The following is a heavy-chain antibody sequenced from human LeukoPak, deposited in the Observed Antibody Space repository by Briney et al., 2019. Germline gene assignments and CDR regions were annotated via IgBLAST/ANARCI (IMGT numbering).Heavy chain of an antibody. J-gene: IGHJ4*02. CDR2: INPNSGGT. CDR1: GYTFTSYY. D-gene: IGHD6-6*01. V-gene: IGHV1-2*02. CDR3: ARYSSSSDFSFDY. Sequence: GASVKVSCKASGYTFTSYYMHWVRQAPGQGLEWMGWINPNSGGTNYAQKFQGRVTMTRDTSISTAYMELSRLRSDDTAVYYCARYSSSSDFSFDYWGQGTLVTVSS.